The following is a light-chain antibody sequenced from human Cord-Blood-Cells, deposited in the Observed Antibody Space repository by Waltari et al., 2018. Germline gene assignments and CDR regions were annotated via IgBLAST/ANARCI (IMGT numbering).Light chain of an antibody. CDR2: DAS. Sequence: DIQMTQPPSTLSASVGDRVTITCRASQSISSWLAWYQQKPGKAPKLLIYDASSLESGVPSRFSGSGSGTEFTLTISSLQPDDFATYYCQQYNSYSWTFGQETKVEIK. V-gene: IGKV1-5*01. CDR3: QQYNSYSWT. CDR1: QSISSW. J-gene: IGKJ1*01.